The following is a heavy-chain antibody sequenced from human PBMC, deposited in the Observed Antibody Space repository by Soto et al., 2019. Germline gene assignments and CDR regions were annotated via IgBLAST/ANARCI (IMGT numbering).Heavy chain of an antibody. V-gene: IGHV3-30*18. D-gene: IGHD3-16*01. CDR1: GFTFSSYG. CDR3: VKLGEKGSSAYYFDY. CDR2: ISYDGSNK. Sequence: QVQLVESGGGVVQPGRSLRLSCAASGFTFSSYGMHWVRQAPGKGLEWVAVISYDGSNKYYADSVKGRFTISRDNSKNTLYLQMNSLRAEDTAVYYCVKLGEKGSSAYYFDYWGQGTLVTVSS. J-gene: IGHJ4*02.